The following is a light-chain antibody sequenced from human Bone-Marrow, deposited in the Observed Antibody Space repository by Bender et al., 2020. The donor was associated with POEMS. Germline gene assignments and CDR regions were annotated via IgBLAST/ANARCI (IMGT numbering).Light chain of an antibody. CDR3: SSYAGNKNLH. Sequence: SALTQPASVSGYPGQSITISCTGASSDIGNYNLVSWFQQDPGKAPKIILYEVTERPSGVPDRYSGSKSGTSSSLAITGLQTEDEADYYCSSYAGNKNLHFGGGTKLTVL. J-gene: IGLJ2*01. V-gene: IGLV2-14*02. CDR2: EVT. CDR1: SSDIGNYNL.